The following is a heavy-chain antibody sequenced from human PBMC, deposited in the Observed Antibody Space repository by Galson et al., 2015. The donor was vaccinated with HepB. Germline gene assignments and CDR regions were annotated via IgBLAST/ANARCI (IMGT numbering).Heavy chain of an antibody. V-gene: IGHV3-7*03. CDR2: IKQDGSEK. J-gene: IGHJ5*02. D-gene: IGHD2-2*02. CDR1: GFIFSSYY. Sequence: SLRLSCAASGFIFSSYYMGWVRQAPGKRLEWVANIKQDGSEKYYVDSVKGRFTISRDNANNSLYLQMNALTVEDTAMYYCARGLYQVPTCFDPWGQGTLVTVSS. CDR3: ARGLYQVPTCFDP.